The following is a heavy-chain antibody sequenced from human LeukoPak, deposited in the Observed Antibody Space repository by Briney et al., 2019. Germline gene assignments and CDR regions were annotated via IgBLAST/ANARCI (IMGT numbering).Heavy chain of an antibody. CDR1: GFTFSSYS. CDR2: ISSSSSTI. V-gene: IGHV3-48*04. CDR3: ARDQTPFV. Sequence: PGGSLRLSCAASGFTFSSYSMLWVRQAPGKGLEWVSYISSSSSTIYYADCVKGRFTISRDNAKNSLYLQMNSLRAEDTAVYYCARDQTPFVWGQGTLVTVSS. J-gene: IGHJ4*02.